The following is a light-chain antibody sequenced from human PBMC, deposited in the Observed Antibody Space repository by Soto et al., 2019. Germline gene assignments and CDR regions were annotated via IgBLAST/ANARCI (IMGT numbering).Light chain of an antibody. Sequence: IVMTQSPATLSVSPGERATLSCRASQSVSSNLAWYQQKPGQAPRLLIYGASTRATGIPARFSGSGSGTEFTLTISSLEPEDFAVYYCQQRQTFGQGTKVDIK. J-gene: IGKJ1*01. V-gene: IGKV3-15*01. CDR1: QSVSSN. CDR2: GAS. CDR3: QQRQT.